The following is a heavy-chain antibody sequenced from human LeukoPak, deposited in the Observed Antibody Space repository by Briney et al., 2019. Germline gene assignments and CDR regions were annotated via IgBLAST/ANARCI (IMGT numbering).Heavy chain of an antibody. CDR2: LSYDGTKE. Sequence: GGSLRLSCAASGFTFSYYAMHWVRQAPGKGLEWVAVLSYDGTKEYYADSVKGRFTISRDNSKNTLYLQMNSLRTEDTAVYFCAKDDGMGYWGQGTLVTVSS. V-gene: IGHV3-30*18. CDR3: AKDDGMGY. D-gene: IGHD1-26*01. CDR1: GFTFSYYA. J-gene: IGHJ4*02.